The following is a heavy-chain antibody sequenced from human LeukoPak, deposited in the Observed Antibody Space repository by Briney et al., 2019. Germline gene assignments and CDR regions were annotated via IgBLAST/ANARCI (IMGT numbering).Heavy chain of an antibody. CDR1: GGSFSGYY. V-gene: IGHV4-34*01. CDR2: INHCGST. Sequence: SETLSLTCAVYGGSFSGYYWSWIRQPPGKGLEWIGEINHCGSTNYNPSLKSRVTISVDTSKNQFSLKLSSVTAADTAVYYCARVYYYYGPGMDVWGQGTTVTVSS. D-gene: IGHD3-10*01. CDR3: ARVYYYYGPGMDV. J-gene: IGHJ6*02.